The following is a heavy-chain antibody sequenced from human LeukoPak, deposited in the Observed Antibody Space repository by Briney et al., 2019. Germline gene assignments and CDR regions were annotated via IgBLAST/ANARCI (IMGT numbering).Heavy chain of an antibody. J-gene: IGHJ6*04. CDR2: IYTSGST. V-gene: IGHV4-61*02. CDR3: ARGSGNCADV. Sequence: SETLSLTCTVSGGSISSGNYYWSWIRQPAGKGLEWIGRIYTSGSTDYNPSPKSRVTISVDTSKNQFSLKLSSVTAADTAVYYCARGSGNCADVWGKGTTVTVSS. CDR1: GGSISSGNYY. D-gene: IGHD3-10*01.